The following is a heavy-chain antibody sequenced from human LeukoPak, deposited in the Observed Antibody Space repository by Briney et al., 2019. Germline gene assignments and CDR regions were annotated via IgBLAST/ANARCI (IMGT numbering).Heavy chain of an antibody. CDR2: INPNSGGT. V-gene: IGHV1-2*02. J-gene: IGHJ3*02. Sequence: ASVKVSCKASGYTFTGYYMHWVRQAPGQGLEWMGWINPNSGGTNYAQKFQGRVTMTRDTSISTAYMELSRLRSDDTAVYYCARIRLYCSGGSCYDAFDIWGQGTMVTVPS. CDR3: ARIRLYCSGGSCYDAFDI. D-gene: IGHD2-15*01. CDR1: GYTFTGYY.